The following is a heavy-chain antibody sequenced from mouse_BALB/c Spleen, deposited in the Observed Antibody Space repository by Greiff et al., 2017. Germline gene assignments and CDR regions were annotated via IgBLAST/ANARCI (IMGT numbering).Heavy chain of an antibody. D-gene: IGHD4-1*01. CDR2: ISSGGSYT. CDR3: ASQLGLYFDY. Sequence: EVQRVESGGDLVKPGGSLKLSCAASGFTFSSYGMSWVRQTPDKRLEWVATISSGGSYTYNPDSVKGRFTISRDNAKNTLYLQMSSLKSEDTAMYYCASQLGLYFDYWGQGTTLTVSS. J-gene: IGHJ2*01. CDR1: GFTFSSYG. V-gene: IGHV5-6*01.